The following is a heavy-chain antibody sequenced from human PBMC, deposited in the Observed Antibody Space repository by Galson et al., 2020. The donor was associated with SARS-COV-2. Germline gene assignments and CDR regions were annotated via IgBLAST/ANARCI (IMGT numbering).Heavy chain of an antibody. CDR1: GFTFSSYA. D-gene: IGHD3-22*01. Sequence: GGSLRLSCAASGFTFSSYAMSWVRQAPGKGLEWVSSIRGSGDSTYYGDSVKGRFPISRDNSKNTLYLQMNSMRDEDTAVYYCGKSMHDSSGYYPNQFDYWGQGTLVTVAS. CDR3: GKSMHDSSGYYPNQFDY. V-gene: IGHV3-23*01. CDR2: IRGSGDST. J-gene: IGHJ4*02.